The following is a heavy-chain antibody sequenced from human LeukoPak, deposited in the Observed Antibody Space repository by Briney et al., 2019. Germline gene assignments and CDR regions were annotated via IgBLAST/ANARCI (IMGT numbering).Heavy chain of an antibody. D-gene: IGHD3-22*01. CDR3: ARDPSPYYYDGSGLDWFDP. V-gene: IGHV4-34*01. CDR2: INHSGST. CDR1: GESFSGYY. Sequence: SETLSLTCAVYGESFSGYYWSWIRQPPGKGLEWLGEINHSGSTNYNPSLKSRVTISVDTSKNQFSLKLSSVTAADTAVYYCARDPSPYYYDGSGLDWFDPWGQGTLVTVSS. J-gene: IGHJ5*02.